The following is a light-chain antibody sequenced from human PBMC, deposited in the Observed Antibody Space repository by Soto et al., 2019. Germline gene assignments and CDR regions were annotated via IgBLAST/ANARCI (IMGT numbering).Light chain of an antibody. V-gene: IGKV1-5*03. CDR1: QSISSW. CDR2: KAS. J-gene: IGKJ1*01. CDR3: QQYNSYPA. Sequence: DIQMTRSPSTLSASVGDRVTITCRASQSISSWLAWYQQKPGKAPKLLIYKASSLESGVPSRFSGSGSGTEFTLTISSLQPDDFATYYCQQYNSYPAFGQGTKVDI.